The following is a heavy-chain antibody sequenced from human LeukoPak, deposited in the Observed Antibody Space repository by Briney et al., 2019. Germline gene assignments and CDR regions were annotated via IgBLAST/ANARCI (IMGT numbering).Heavy chain of an antibody. D-gene: IGHD3-16*01. CDR2: IIPIFGTA. Sequence: ASVKVSCKASGGTFSSYAISWVRQAPGQGLEWIGGIIPIFGTANYAQKFQGRVTITADESTSTAYMELSSLRSEGTAVYYCARDSVWASGGAFDYWGQGTLVTVSS. CDR1: GGTFSSYA. J-gene: IGHJ4*02. CDR3: ARDSVWASGGAFDY. V-gene: IGHV1-69*13.